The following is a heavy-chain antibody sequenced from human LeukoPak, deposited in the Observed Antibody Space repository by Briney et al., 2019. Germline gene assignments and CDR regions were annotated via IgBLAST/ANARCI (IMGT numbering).Heavy chain of an antibody. D-gene: IGHD3-10*01. CDR2: INHSGST. CDR3: AREFSTGGPYGSGSQMVDY. V-gene: IGHV4-34*01. CDR1: GWSFSGYY. J-gene: IGHJ4*02. Sequence: SETLSLTCAVYGWSFSGYYWSWIRQPPGKGLEWIGEINHSGSTNYNPSLKSRVTISVDTSKNQFSLKLSSVTAADTAVYYCAREFSTGGPYGSGSQMVDYWGQGTLVTVSS.